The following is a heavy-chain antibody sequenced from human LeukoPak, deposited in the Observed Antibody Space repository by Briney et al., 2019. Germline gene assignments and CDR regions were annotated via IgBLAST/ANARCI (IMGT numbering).Heavy chain of an antibody. Sequence: GGSLRLSCAVSGFTLTNHGVSWVRQAPGKGLEWVSIITGTGGKYYGDSVKGRFVLSRDNSKNTLYLQINNLRAEDTAIYYCARGLYYYVMDVWGPGTTVTVAS. CDR2: ITGTGGK. J-gene: IGHJ6*02. CDR3: ARGLYYYVMDV. CDR1: GFTLTNHG. V-gene: IGHV3-23*01.